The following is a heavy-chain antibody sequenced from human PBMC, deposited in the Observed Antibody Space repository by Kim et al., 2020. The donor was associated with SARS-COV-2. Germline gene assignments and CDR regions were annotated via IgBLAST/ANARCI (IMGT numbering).Heavy chain of an antibody. Sequence: TNYAQKFQGRVTMTRDTSISTAYMELSRLRSDDTAVYYCAYCSDPWKDDYWGQGTLVTVSS. D-gene: IGHD1-1*01. CDR2: T. V-gene: IGHV1-2*02. J-gene: IGHJ4*02. CDR3: AYCSDPWKDDY.